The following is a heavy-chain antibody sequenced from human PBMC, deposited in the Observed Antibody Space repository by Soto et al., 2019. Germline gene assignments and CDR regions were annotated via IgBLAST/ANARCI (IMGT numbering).Heavy chain of an antibody. CDR1: GFTFSNAL. V-gene: IGHV3-15*01. J-gene: IGHJ5*02. CDR2: IKSKTDGGTT. D-gene: IGHD3-3*01. Sequence: VQLVESEGGLVKPGGSLRLSCAASGFTFSNALMSWVRQAPGKGLEWVGRIKSKTDGGTTDYAAPVKGRFTISRDDSKNTLYLQMNSLKTEDTAVYYCTTGLTIFGVVIDPWGQGTLVTVSS. CDR3: TTGLTIFGVVIDP.